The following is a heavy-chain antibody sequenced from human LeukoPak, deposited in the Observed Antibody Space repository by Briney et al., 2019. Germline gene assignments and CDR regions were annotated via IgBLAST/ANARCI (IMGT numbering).Heavy chain of an antibody. CDR3: ARSIVVPAAIGFGMFEYYYMDV. CDR1: GFTFSSYE. CDR2: ISGSGSTI. V-gene: IGHV3-48*03. J-gene: IGHJ6*03. D-gene: IGHD2-2*01. Sequence: GGSLRLSCAASGFTFSSYEMNWVRQAPGKGLEWVSYISGSGSTIYYADSVKGRFTISRDNAKNSLYLQMNSLRAEDTAVYYCARSIVVPAAIGFGMFEYYYMDVWGKGTTVTVSS.